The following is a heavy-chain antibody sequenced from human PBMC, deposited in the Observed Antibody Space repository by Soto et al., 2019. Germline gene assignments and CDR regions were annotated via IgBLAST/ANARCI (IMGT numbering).Heavy chain of an antibody. D-gene: IGHD3-10*01. CDR1: GFSLSTTGVG. Sequence: QITLKESGPTLVKPTQTLTLTCSFSGFSLSTTGVGVGWIRQPPGKALEWLALIYWDDDKRYSPSLKSRLTITKDTSKNQVILTMTNMDPVDTATYYCAQRLPNSGLGRERGNWFDPWGQGTLVIVSS. CDR3: AQRLPNSGLGRERGNWFDP. CDR2: IYWDDDK. J-gene: IGHJ5*02. V-gene: IGHV2-5*02.